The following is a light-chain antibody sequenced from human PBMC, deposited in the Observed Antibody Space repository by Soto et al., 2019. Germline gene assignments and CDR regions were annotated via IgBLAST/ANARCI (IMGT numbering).Light chain of an antibody. CDR2: LSS. J-gene: IGKJ2*01. CDR1: QSLLHRNGYNY. V-gene: IGKV2-28*01. Sequence: DIVMTQSPLSLPVTPGEPASISCRSSQSLLHRNGYNYLDWYLQKPGQSPQLLIYLSSNRASGVPDRLSGSGSGTDFTLKIRRVEAEDVGVYYCMQALQTPRYTFGQGTKLEIK. CDR3: MQALQTPRYT.